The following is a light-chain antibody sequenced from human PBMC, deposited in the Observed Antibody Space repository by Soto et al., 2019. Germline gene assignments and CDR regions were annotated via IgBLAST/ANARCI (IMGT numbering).Light chain of an antibody. CDR3: QQTYSIPWT. Sequence: DIQMTQSPSSLSASVGDRVTITCRASQNINTYLNWYQQKPGKAPKLLIFAASTLQSGVLSRFSGSGSGTDFTLTISSLQPEDFATYYCQQTYSIPWTFGQGTKVEI. CDR1: QNINTY. V-gene: IGKV1-39*01. CDR2: AAS. J-gene: IGKJ1*01.